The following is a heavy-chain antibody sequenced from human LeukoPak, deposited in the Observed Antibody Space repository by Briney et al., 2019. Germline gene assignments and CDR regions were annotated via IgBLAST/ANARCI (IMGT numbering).Heavy chain of an antibody. CDR2: IRGGADHT. Sequence: PGGSLRLSCAASGFSFSNYAMSWARQAPGKGLEWLSTIRGGADHTYYADSVRGRFTLSRDNSKNTLYLQMSSLSADDTAVYYCAKDRSWKSTSSITFDSWGQGTLVTVSA. D-gene: IGHD2-2*01. V-gene: IGHV3-23*01. J-gene: IGHJ4*02. CDR1: GFSFSNYA. CDR3: AKDRSWKSTSSITFDS.